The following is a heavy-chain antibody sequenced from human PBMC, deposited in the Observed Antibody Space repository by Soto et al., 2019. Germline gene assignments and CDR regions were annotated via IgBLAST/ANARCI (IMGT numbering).Heavy chain of an antibody. CDR1: GFTFSSYG. J-gene: IGHJ4*02. D-gene: IGHD6-19*01. V-gene: IGHV3-30*18. Sequence: QVQLVESGGGVVQPGRSLRLSCAVSGFTFSSYGMHWVRQAPGKGLEWVAVISDDGSNKDYADSVKGQFTISRDNSRNTLYLQMDSLRVEDTAVYYCAKTAGTEIDYWGQGTLVTVSS. CDR2: ISDDGSNK. CDR3: AKTAGTEIDY.